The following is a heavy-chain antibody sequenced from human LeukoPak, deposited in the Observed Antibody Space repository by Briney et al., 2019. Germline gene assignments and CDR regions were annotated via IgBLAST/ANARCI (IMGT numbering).Heavy chain of an antibody. CDR1: GGSISTYY. CDR3: ARIRPPDIVVAGRYWYFDL. CDR2: TYNTGGT. D-gene: IGHD6-19*01. Sequence: SETLSLTCSVSGGSISTYYWSWIRQPPGKGLEWIGYTYNTGGTNYNPSLNSRVAISLDTSKNQMSLRLTSMTAADTAVYYCARIRPPDIVVAGRYWYFDLWGRGTLVTVSS. V-gene: IGHV4-4*08. J-gene: IGHJ2*01.